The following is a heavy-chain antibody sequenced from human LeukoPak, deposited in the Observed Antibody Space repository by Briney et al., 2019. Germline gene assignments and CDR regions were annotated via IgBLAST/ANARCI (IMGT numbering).Heavy chain of an antibody. J-gene: IGHJ4*02. CDR2: ISGNSANT. D-gene: IGHD2-21*02. Sequence: PGGSLRLSCAASGFTFDTYGMSWVRQAPGRGLEWVSSISGNSANTYYADSVKGRFTISRDNSKNTLYLQMNSLRAEDTAVYYCAKDGTGCGGACYSDYWGQGTLVTVSS. CDR3: AKDGTGCGGACYSDY. CDR1: GFTFDTYG. V-gene: IGHV3-23*01.